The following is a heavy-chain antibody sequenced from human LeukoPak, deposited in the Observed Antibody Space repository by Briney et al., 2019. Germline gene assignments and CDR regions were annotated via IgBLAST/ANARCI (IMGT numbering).Heavy chain of an antibody. V-gene: IGHV4-34*01. CDR1: GGTFSGYY. CDR3: ARQGYYNSTGYPDP. J-gene: IGHJ5*02. CDR2: INRSGST. D-gene: IGHD3-22*01. Sequence: PSETLSLTCAVYGGTFSGYYWSWIRQPPGKGLEWIWEINRSGSTNYNPALKNRGTISLDTSKKQFFLKLSSVTAADTAVYYSARQGYYNSTGYPDPWGPGTLVTVS.